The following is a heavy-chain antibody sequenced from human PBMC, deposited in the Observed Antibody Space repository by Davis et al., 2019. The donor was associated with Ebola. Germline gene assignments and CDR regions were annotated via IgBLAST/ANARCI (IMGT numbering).Heavy chain of an antibody. D-gene: IGHD2-2*01. V-gene: IGHV3-21*04. CDR1: GFTFSSYA. CDR2: ISSSSSYI. J-gene: IGHJ4*02. CDR3: ARESTGVDY. Sequence: PGGSLRLSCAASGFTFSSYAMSWVRQAPGKGLEWVSSISSSSSYIYYADSVKGRFTISRDNAKNSLYLQMNSLRAEDTAVYYCARESTGVDYWGQGTLVTVSS.